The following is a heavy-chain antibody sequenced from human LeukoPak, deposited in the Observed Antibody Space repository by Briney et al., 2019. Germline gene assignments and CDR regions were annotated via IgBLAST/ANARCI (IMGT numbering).Heavy chain of an antibody. CDR1: GGSISSSSYY. V-gene: IGHV4-39*01. CDR2: IYYSGST. J-gene: IGHJ4*02. D-gene: IGHD4-17*01. CDR3: ARVTVTRYFDY. Sequence: PSETLSLTCTVSGGSISSSSYYWGWIRQPPGKGLEWIGSIYYSGSTYYNPSLKSRVTISVDTSKNQFSLKLSSVTAADTAVYYCARVTVTRYFDYWGQGTLVTVSS.